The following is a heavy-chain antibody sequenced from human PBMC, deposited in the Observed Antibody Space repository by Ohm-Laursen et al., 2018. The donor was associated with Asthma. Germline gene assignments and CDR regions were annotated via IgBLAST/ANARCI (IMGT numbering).Heavy chain of an antibody. V-gene: IGHV3-74*01. CDR3: AKGTRLSGWYVCLDY. Sequence: SLRLSCAASGFTFSSYWMHWVRQAPGKGLVWVSRINSDGSSTSYADSVKGRFTISRDNAKNTLYLQMNSLRAEDTAVYYCAKGTRLSGWYVCLDYWGQGTLVTVSS. CDR2: INSDGSST. D-gene: IGHD6-19*01. J-gene: IGHJ4*02. CDR1: GFTFSSYW.